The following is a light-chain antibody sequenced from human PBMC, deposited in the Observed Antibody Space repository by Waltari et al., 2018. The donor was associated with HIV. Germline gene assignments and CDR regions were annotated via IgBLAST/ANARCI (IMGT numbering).Light chain of an antibody. CDR1: SSNIGSNT. Sequence: QSVLTQPPSASGTPGQRVTISCSGSSSNIGSNTVTWYQQLPGTAPKLLIYSNNKRPSGVPDRFSGSKSGTSASLAISGLQSEDEADYYCAAWDDSLNGLFGGGTKLTVL. CDR3: AAWDDSLNGL. J-gene: IGLJ2*01. V-gene: IGLV1-44*01. CDR2: SNN.